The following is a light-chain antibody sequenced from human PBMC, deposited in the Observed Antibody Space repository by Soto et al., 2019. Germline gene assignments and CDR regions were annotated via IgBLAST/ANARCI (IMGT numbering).Light chain of an antibody. CDR1: SSNIGAGYD. V-gene: IGLV1-40*01. CDR3: QSYDSSLTALYV. Sequence: QAVVTQPPSVSGAPGQRVTISCTGSSSNIGAGYDVQWYQQLPGTAPKLLMYGNTNRPSGAPDRFSGSKSGTSASLAITGLQAEDEADYYCQSYDSSLTALYVFGTGTKLTVL. J-gene: IGLJ1*01. CDR2: GNT.